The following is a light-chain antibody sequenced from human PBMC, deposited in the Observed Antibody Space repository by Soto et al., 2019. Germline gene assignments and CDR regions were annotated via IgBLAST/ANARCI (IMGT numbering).Light chain of an antibody. J-gene: IGLJ2*01. CDR2: EVI. CDR3: SSYTTISALV. Sequence: QSALTQSASVSGSPGQSITIPCTGTSSDVGGYDYVSWYQQHPGKVPKLIIYEVIKRPSGVSHRFSGSKSGNTASLTIAGLQTEDEADYYCSSYTTISALVFGGGAKLTVL. V-gene: IGLV2-14*01. CDR1: SSDVGGYDY.